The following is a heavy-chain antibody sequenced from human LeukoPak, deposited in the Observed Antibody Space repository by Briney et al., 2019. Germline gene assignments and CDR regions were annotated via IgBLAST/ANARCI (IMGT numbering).Heavy chain of an antibody. D-gene: IGHD6-19*01. CDR1: GYTFTGYY. J-gene: IGHJ5*02. CDR2: INPNSGGT. V-gene: IGHV1-2*02. CDR3: AREGRSSGWYPNWFDP. Sequence: ASVKVSCKASGYTFTGYYMHWVRQAPGQGLEWMGWINPNSGGTNYAQKFQGRVTMTRDTSISTAYMELSRLRSDDTAVYYCAREGRSSGWYPNWFDPWGQGTLVTVSS.